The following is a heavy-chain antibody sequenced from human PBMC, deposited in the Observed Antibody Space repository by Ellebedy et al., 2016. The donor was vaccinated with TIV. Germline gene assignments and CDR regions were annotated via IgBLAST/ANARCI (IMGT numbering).Heavy chain of an antibody. CDR1: GFTFRSYD. CDR2: FYGSAPQT. D-gene: IGHD3-10*01. CDR3: AKRDLPYSGTDAFDV. Sequence: GGSLRLSCAASGFTFRSYDMTWVRQAPGRGLEWVAGFYGSAPQTYYTESVRGRFTISRDNSKNMLYLQLNSLGAEDTAVYYCAKRDLPYSGTDAFDVWGRGTMVTVSS. J-gene: IGHJ3*01. V-gene: IGHV3-23*05.